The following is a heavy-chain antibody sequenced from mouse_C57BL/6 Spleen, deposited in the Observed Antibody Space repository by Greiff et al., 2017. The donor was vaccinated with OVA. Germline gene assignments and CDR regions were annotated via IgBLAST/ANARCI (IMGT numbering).Heavy chain of an antibody. J-gene: IGHJ2*01. V-gene: IGHV1-80*01. CDR2: IYPGDGDT. CDR1: GYAFSSYW. Sequence: VQLQQSGAELVKPGASVKISCKASGYAFSSYWMNWVKQRPGKGLEWIGQIYPGDGDTNYNGKFKGKATLTADKSSSTAYMQLSSLTSEDSAVYFCARRPGSSYVGMYYFDYWGQGTTLTVSS. CDR3: ARRPGSSYVGMYYFDY. D-gene: IGHD1-1*01.